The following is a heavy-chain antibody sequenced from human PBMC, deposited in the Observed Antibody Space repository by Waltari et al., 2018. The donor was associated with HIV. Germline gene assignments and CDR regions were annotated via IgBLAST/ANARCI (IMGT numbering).Heavy chain of an antibody. J-gene: IGHJ4*02. CDR3: ARQHGGAVDTAGAFDY. Sequence: QVQLQQWGAGLLKPSETLSLTCAVYGGSFSGYYWSWIRQPPGKGLEWIGEINHSGSTNYNPSLKSRVTISVDTSKNQFSLKLSSVTAADTAVYYCARQHGGAVDTAGAFDYWGQGTLVTVSS. V-gene: IGHV4-34*01. CDR2: INHSGST. CDR1: GGSFSGYY. D-gene: IGHD6-13*01.